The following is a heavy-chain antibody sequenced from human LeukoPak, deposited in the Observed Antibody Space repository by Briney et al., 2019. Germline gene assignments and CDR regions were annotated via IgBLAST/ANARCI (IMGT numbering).Heavy chain of an antibody. V-gene: IGHV4-34*01. CDR2: INHSGST. J-gene: IGHJ4*02. CDR3: ARRPYYYEPGWYFDY. Sequence: SETLSLTCAVYGGSFSGYYWSWIRQPPGKGLEWIGEINHSGSTNYNPSLKSRVTISVDTSKNQFSLKLSSVTAADTAMYYCARRPYYYEPGWYFDYWGQGTLVTVSS. D-gene: IGHD3-22*01. CDR1: GGSFSGYY.